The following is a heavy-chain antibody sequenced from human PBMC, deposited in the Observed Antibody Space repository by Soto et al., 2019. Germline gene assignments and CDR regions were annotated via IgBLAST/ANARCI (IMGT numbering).Heavy chain of an antibody. J-gene: IGHJ6*03. D-gene: IGHD2-15*01. CDR1: GGTFSSYT. CDR3: ARDVAVVAATHPIYYYYMDV. V-gene: IGHV1-69*04. Sequence: ASVKVSCKASGGTFSSYTISWVRQAPGQGLEWMGRIIPILGIANYAQKFQGRVTITADKSTSTAYMELSSLRSEDTAVYYCARDVAVVAATHPIYYYYMDVWGKGTTVTVSS. CDR2: IIPILGIA.